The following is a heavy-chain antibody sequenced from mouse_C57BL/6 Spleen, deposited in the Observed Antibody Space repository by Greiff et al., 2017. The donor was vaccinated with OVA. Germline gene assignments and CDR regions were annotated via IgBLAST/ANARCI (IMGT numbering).Heavy chain of an antibody. D-gene: IGHD1-1*01. CDR2: INPYNGGT. J-gene: IGHJ2*01. CDR3: ARYPPLITTVVAPFDY. Sequence: VQLQQSGPVLVKPGASVKMSCKASGYTFTDYYMNWVKQSHGKSLEWIGVINPYNGGTSYNQKFKGKATLTVDKSSSTAYMELNSLTSEDSAVYYCARYPPLITTVVAPFDYWGQGTTLTVSS. CDR1: GYTFTDYY. V-gene: IGHV1-19*01.